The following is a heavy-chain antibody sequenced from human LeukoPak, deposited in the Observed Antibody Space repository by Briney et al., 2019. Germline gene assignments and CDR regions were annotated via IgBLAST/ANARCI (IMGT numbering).Heavy chain of an antibody. CDR2: MNPDSGNT. Sequence: GASVKVSCKASAYTFTTYHLIWVRQATGQGLEWMGWMNPDSGNTDYAQKFQGRVTFSRNTSISTAYMELSSLTYEDTAVYYCARGKKWFGESTPLFWLDPWGQGTLVTVSS. V-gene: IGHV1-8*03. D-gene: IGHD3-10*01. CDR3: ARGKKWFGESTPLFWLDP. J-gene: IGHJ5*02. CDR1: AYTFTTYH.